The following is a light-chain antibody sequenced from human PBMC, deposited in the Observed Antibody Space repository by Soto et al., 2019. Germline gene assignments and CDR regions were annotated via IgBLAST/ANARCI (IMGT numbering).Light chain of an antibody. CDR1: KLGDKY. V-gene: IGLV3-1*01. Sequence: SYELTQAPSVSVSPVQTASIACSGEKLGDKYVCWYQQKPGQSPILGIYQDSKRPSGIPERFSGSNSGNTATLTISGTQAMDEADYYCQAWDSSTGVVFGGGTKLTVL. CDR2: QDS. J-gene: IGLJ2*01. CDR3: QAWDSSTGVV.